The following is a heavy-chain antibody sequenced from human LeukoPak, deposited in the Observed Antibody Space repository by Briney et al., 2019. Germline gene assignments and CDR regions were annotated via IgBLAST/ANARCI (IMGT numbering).Heavy chain of an antibody. D-gene: IGHD3-22*01. Sequence: SETLSPTCTVSGGSIATSSYHWGWVRQPPGKGLEWIGRVYYSGGTYYNPSLKSRVTISVDTSKNQFSLKLSSVTAADTAVYYCARGYNTYYYDSSHDYWGQGTLVTVSS. CDR2: VYYSGGT. CDR1: GGSIATSSYH. CDR3: ARGYNTYYYDSSHDY. V-gene: IGHV4-39*07. J-gene: IGHJ4*02.